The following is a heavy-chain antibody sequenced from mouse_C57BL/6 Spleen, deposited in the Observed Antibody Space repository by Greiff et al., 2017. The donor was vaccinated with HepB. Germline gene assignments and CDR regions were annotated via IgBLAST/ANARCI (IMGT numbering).Heavy chain of an antibody. Sequence: QVQLQQPGPELVKPGASVKLSCKASGYTFTSYWMHWVKQRPGQGLEWIGNINPSNGGTNYNEKFKSKATLTVDKSSSTAYMQLSSLTSEDSAVYYCARGDYGSSYEDYWGQGTTLTVSS. CDR2: INPSNGGT. J-gene: IGHJ2*01. CDR1: GYTFTSYW. CDR3: ARGDYGSSYEDY. D-gene: IGHD1-1*01. V-gene: IGHV1-53*01.